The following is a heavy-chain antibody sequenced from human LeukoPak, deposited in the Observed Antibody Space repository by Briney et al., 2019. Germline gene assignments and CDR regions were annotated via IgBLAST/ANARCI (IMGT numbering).Heavy chain of an antibody. CDR2: IIPIFGTA. Sequence: ASVKVSCKASGGTFSSYAISWVRQAPGQGLEWMGGIIPIFGTANYAQKFQGRVTITADESTSTAYMELSSLRSEDTAVYYCARGSSTWIRGDDAFDIWGQGTMVTVSS. CDR1: GGTFSSYA. V-gene: IGHV1-69*13. D-gene: IGHD3-16*01. J-gene: IGHJ3*02. CDR3: ARGSSTWIRGDDAFDI.